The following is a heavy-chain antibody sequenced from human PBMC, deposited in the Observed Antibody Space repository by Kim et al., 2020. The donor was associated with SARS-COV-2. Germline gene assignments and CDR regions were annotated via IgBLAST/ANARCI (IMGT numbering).Heavy chain of an antibody. J-gene: IGHJ6*02. CDR1: GFTFSSYG. D-gene: IGHD3-10*01. V-gene: IGHV3-30*18. Sequence: GGSLRLSCAASGFTFSSYGMHWVRQAPGKGLEWVAVISYDGSNKYYADSVKGRFTISRDNSKNTLYLQMNSLRAEDTAVYYCAKDQITMVRGVIGGMDVWGQGTTVTVSS. CDR3: AKDQITMVRGVIGGMDV. CDR2: ISYDGSNK.